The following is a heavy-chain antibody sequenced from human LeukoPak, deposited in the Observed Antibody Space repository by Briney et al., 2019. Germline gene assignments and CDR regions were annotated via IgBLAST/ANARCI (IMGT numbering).Heavy chain of an antibody. J-gene: IGHJ4*02. Sequence: GGSLRLSCAASGFTFDDYAMHWVRQAPGKGLEWVSGISWNSGSIGYADSVKGRFTISRDNAKNSLYLQMNSLRAEDTAVYYCAPPAHCSSTSCPDYWGQGTLVTVSS. V-gene: IGHV3-9*01. CDR1: GFTFDDYA. CDR2: ISWNSGSI. CDR3: APPAHCSSTSCPDY. D-gene: IGHD2-2*01.